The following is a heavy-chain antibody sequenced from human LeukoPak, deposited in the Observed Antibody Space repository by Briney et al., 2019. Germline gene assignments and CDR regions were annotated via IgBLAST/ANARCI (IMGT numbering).Heavy chain of an antibody. Sequence: SVKVSCKASGGTFSSYAISWVRQAPGQGLEWMGRIIPILGIANYAQKFQGRVTITADKSTSTAYMELSSLRSEDTAMYYCAREAHSSGWWAHRNYFDYWGQGTLVTVSS. J-gene: IGHJ4*02. D-gene: IGHD6-19*01. CDR3: AREAHSSGWWAHRNYFDY. CDR1: GGTFSSYA. CDR2: IIPILGIA. V-gene: IGHV1-69*04.